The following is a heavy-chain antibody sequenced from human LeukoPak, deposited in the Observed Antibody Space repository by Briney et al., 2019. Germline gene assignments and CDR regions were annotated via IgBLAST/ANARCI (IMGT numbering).Heavy chain of an antibody. V-gene: IGHV4-4*07. CDR2: IYTSGST. J-gene: IGHJ4*02. Sequence: PSETLSLTCTVSGGSISSYYWSWIRQPAGKGLEWIGHIYTSGSTNYNPSLKSRVTMSVDTSKNQFSLKLSSVTAADTAVYYCARSYYYDSSGYYYFDYWGQGTLVTVSS. CDR3: ARSYYYDSSGYYYFDY. CDR1: GGSISSYY. D-gene: IGHD3-22*01.